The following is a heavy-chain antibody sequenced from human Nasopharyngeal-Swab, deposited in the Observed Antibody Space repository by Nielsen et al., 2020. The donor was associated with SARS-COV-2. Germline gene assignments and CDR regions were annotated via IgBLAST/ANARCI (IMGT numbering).Heavy chain of an antibody. J-gene: IGHJ4*02. CDR3: AKDLRGPYFF. CDR1: GYSFRTYG. CDR2: IRGDAFGTT. V-gene: IGHV3-23*01. D-gene: IGHD2/OR15-2a*01. Sequence: GESLKISCVASGYSFRTYGMSWVRQAPGKGLEWVSAIRGDAFGTTFYADSVKGRFTVSRDNSKNTLSLQMNSLRAEDTTVYYCAKDLRGPYFFWGQGTLVTVSS.